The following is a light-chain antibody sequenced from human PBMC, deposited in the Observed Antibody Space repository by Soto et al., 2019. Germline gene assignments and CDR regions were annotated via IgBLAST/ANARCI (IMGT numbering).Light chain of an antibody. CDR1: QSVSSNY. J-gene: IGKJ2*03. CDR3: QQYGNSPRYS. Sequence: EIVLTQSPGTLSLSLGERATLSCRASQSVSSNYLAWYQQKPGQAPRLLIYGTSSRATGIPDRFSGGGSGTDFTLTISRLEPEDFAVYYCQQYGNSPRYSFGQGTKLEIK. V-gene: IGKV3-20*01. CDR2: GTS.